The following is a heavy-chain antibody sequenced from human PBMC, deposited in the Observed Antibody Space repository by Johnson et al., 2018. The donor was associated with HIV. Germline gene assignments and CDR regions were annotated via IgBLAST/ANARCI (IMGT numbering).Heavy chain of an antibody. CDR3: ARSVGYCSGGSCSPDAFDI. CDR1: GFTFSSYA. Sequence: QEQLVESGGGVVQPGRSLRLSCAASGFTFSSYAMHWVRQAPGKGLEWVAVISYDGSNKYYADSVTGRFTISRDTSKNTLYLQMNSLRAEDTAVYYCARSVGYCSGGSCSPDAFDIWGQGTMVTVSS. V-gene: IGHV3-30-3*01. J-gene: IGHJ3*02. D-gene: IGHD2-15*01. CDR2: ISYDGSNK.